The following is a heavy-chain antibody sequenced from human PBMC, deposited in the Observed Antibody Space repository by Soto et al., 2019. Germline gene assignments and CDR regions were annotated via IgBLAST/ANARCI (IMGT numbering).Heavy chain of an antibody. D-gene: IGHD6-13*01. CDR3: ARSRIIAAAGTPRTVYYFDY. CDR2: IIPIFGTA. V-gene: IGHV1-69*13. J-gene: IGHJ4*02. CDR1: GGTFSSYA. Sequence: SVKVSCKASGGTFSSYAISWVRQAPGQGLEWMGGIIPIFGTANYAQKFQGRVTITADESTSTAYMELSSLRSEDTAVYYCARSRIIAAAGTPRTVYYFDYWGQGTLVTVSS.